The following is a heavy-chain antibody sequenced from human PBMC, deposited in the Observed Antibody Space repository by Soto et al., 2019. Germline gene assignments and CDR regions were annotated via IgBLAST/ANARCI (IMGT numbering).Heavy chain of an antibody. Sequence: SETLSLTCTVSGGSIISGGYYWSWIRQHPGKGLEWIGYIYYSGSTYYNPSLKSRVTISVDTSKNQFSLKLSSVTAADTAVYYCASLIYDFWSGYYLRYWGQGTLVTVSS. CDR3: ASLIYDFWSGYYLRY. V-gene: IGHV4-31*03. CDR1: GGSIISGGYY. D-gene: IGHD3-3*01. J-gene: IGHJ4*02. CDR2: IYYSGST.